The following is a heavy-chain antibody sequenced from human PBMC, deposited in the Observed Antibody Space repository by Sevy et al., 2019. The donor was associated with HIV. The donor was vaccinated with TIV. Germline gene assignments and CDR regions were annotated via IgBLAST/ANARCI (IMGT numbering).Heavy chain of an antibody. J-gene: IGHJ3*02. Sequence: SETLSLTCAVYGGSFSGYYWSWIRQPPGKGLEWIGEINHSGSTNYNPSLKSRGTISVDTSKNQFSLKLSSVTAADTAVYYCARHCGSTSCSHAFDIWGQGTMVTVSS. D-gene: IGHD2-2*01. V-gene: IGHV4-34*01. CDR2: INHSGST. CDR3: ARHCGSTSCSHAFDI. CDR1: GGSFSGYY.